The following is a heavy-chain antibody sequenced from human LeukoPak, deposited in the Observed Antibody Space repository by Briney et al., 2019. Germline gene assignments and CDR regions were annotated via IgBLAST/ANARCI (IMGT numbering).Heavy chain of an antibody. CDR3: ARHTDCSGGSCHNWFDP. Sequence: GESLKISCKGSGYSFTSYWISWVRRMPGKGLEWMGRIDPSDSYTNYSPSFQGHVTISADKSISTAYLQWSSLKASDTAMYYCARHTDCSGGSCHNWFDPWGQGTLVTVSS. J-gene: IGHJ5*02. CDR1: GYSFTSYW. D-gene: IGHD2-15*01. V-gene: IGHV5-10-1*01. CDR2: IDPSDSYT.